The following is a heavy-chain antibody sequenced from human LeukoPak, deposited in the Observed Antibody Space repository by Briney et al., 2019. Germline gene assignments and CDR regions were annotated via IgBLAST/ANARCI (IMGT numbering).Heavy chain of an antibody. CDR3: AKAKVYGDYSSFDY. CDR2: ISSSSSYI. CDR1: GFTFSSYS. D-gene: IGHD4-17*01. J-gene: IGHJ4*02. Sequence: GGSLRLSCAASGFTFSSYSMNWVRQAPGKGLEWVSSISSSSSYIYYADSVKGRFTISRDNSKNTLYLQMNSLRAEDTAVYYCAKAKVYGDYSSFDYWSQGTLVTVSS. V-gene: IGHV3-21*01.